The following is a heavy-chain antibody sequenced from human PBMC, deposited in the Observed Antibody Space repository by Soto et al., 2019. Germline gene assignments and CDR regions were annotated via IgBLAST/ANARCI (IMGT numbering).Heavy chain of an antibody. V-gene: IGHV5-10-1*01. Sequence: PGESLKISCKGSGYSFAGYWITWVRQKPGKGLEWMRRIDPSDSQTYYSPSFRGHVTISVTKSITTVFLQWSSLRASDTAMYYCASQIYDSDTGPNFQYYFDSWGPGSPVTVSS. D-gene: IGHD3-22*01. CDR1: GYSFAGYW. CDR2: IDPSDSQT. CDR3: ASQIYDSDTGPNFQYYFDS. J-gene: IGHJ4*02.